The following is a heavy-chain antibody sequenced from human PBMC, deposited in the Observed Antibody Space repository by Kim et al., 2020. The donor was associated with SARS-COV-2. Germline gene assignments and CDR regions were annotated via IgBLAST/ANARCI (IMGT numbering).Heavy chain of an antibody. V-gene: IGHV3-30*04. CDR1: GFTFSSYA. J-gene: IGHJ4*02. Sequence: GGSLRLSCAASGFTFSSYAMNWVRQAPGKGLEWVADITYDGSNKYYADSVKGRFTISRDNAKNTLYLQMNSLRAEDTAVYYCARGGELRWVGEFVPFDYWGQGTLVTVSS. D-gene: IGHD3-10*01. CDR3: ARGGELRWVGEFVPFDY. CDR2: ITYDGSNK.